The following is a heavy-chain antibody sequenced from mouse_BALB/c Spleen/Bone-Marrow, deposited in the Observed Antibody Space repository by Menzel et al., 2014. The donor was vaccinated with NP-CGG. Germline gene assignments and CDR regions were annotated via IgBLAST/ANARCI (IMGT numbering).Heavy chain of an antibody. Sequence: EVMLVESGAELVKPGASVKLSCTASGFNIKDTYMHWVKQRPEQGLEWIGRIDPANGNTKYDPKFQGKATITADTSSNTAYLQLSRLTSEDTPVYYCAFYYYGSSLFAYWGQRTLFTVSA. V-gene: IGHV14-3*02. CDR2: IDPANGNT. CDR3: AFYYYGSSLFAY. J-gene: IGHJ3*01. CDR1: GFNIKDTY. D-gene: IGHD1-1*01.